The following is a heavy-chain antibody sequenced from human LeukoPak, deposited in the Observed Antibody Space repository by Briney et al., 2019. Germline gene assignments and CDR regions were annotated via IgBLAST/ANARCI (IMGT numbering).Heavy chain of an antibody. D-gene: IGHD1-26*01. V-gene: IGHV6-1*01. CDR2: TYYRSKWYN. CDR1: GDSVSGSSIT. Sequence: SQTLSLTCAISGDSVSGSSITWNWIRQSPSRGLEWLGRTYYRSKWYNDYALSVKSRMTINRDTSKNQFSLQVNSVTPEDTAVYYCAREVSGSYSLDFWGQGTLVTVSS. J-gene: IGHJ4*02. CDR3: AREVSGSYSLDF.